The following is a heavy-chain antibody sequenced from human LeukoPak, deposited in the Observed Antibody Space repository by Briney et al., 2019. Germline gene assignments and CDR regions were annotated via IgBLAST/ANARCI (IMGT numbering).Heavy chain of an antibody. CDR2: ISYDGSNK. V-gene: IGHV3-30*03. D-gene: IGHD3-22*01. J-gene: IGHJ6*02. CDR1: GFTFSSYG. Sequence: GGSLRLSCAASGFTFSSYGMHWVRQAPGKGLEWVAVISYDGSNKYYADSVKGRFTISRDNSKNTLYLQMNSLRAEDTAVYYCARDLVQVGSSGYYYYYYGMDVWGQGTTVTISS. CDR3: ARDLVQVGSSGYYYYYYGMDV.